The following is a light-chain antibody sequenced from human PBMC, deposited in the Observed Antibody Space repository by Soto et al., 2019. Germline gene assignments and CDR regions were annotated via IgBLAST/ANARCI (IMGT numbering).Light chain of an antibody. CDR3: SSYAGTKKYII. CDR1: SSDVGAYNF. Sequence: QAVVTQPPSASGSPGQSVTISCTGTSSDVGAYNFVSWYQQHPGKAPKLMISEVTNRPSGVPDRFSGSKSGNTASLTVSGLQAEDEADYCCSSYAGTKKYIIFGGGTKLTVL. CDR2: EVT. V-gene: IGLV2-8*01. J-gene: IGLJ2*01.